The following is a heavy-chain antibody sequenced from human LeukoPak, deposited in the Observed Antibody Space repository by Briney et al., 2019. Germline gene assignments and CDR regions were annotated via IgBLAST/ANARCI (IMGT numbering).Heavy chain of an antibody. D-gene: IGHD7-27*01. CDR2: IYYSGST. J-gene: IGHJ4*02. V-gene: IGHV4-59*12. Sequence: SETLSLTCTVSGGSISSYYWSWIRQPPGKGLEWIGYIYYSGSTYYSPSLKSRVTISVDTSKNQFSLKLSSVTAADTAVYYCARDAPSATGELDYWGQGTLVTVSS. CDR3: ARDAPSATGELDY. CDR1: GGSISSYY.